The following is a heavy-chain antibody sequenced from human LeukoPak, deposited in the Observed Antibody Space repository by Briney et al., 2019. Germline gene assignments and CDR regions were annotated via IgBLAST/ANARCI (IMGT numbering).Heavy chain of an antibody. CDR2: ISGSGGST. CDR3: AKDTSSIAVAGYYFDY. CDR1: GFTFSSYA. V-gene: IGHV3-23*01. Sequence: GGSLRLSCAASGFTFSSYAMSWVRQAPGKGLEWVSAISGSGGSTYYADSVKGRFTISRDNSKNTLYLQMNSLRAEDTAVYYCAKDTSSIAVAGYYFDYWGQGTLVTVSS. D-gene: IGHD6-19*01. J-gene: IGHJ4*02.